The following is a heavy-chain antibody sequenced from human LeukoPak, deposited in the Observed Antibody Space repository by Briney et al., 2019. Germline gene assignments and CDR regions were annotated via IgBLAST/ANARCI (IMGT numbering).Heavy chain of an antibody. D-gene: IGHD6-13*01. Sequence: ASVKVSCKASGYSFAGYGISWVRQAPGQRLEWIGWISTYSGNTNYVHNLQGRFTATTETSTSTAYMELRSLRSDDTAVYYCARVGAAPGHFDYWGQGTQLTVSS. CDR1: GYSFAGYG. J-gene: IGHJ4*02. CDR3: ARVGAAPGHFDY. V-gene: IGHV1-18*01. CDR2: ISTYSGNT.